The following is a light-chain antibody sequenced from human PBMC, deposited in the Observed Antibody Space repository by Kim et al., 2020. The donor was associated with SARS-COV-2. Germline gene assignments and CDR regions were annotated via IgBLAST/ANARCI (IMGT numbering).Light chain of an antibody. CDR3: NSRDSSGDHVV. CDR1: SLINYY. CDR2: GKY. Sequence: ALGQTVRLTCQGDSLINYYATWYQQRPGQAPVLVLYGKYNRPSGIPDRFSGSASGNTASLTITGAQAEDEADYYCNSRDSSGDHVVFGGGTQLTVL. J-gene: IGLJ3*02. V-gene: IGLV3-19*01.